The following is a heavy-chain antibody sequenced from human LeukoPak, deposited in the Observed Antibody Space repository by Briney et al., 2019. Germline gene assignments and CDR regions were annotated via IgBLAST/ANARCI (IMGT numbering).Heavy chain of an antibody. CDR2: ISAYNGNT. D-gene: IGHD3-16*01. J-gene: IGHJ4*02. CDR1: GYTFTSYG. V-gene: IGHV1-18*01. CDR3: ARLYPQGDYFDY. Sequence: GASVKVSCKASGYTFTSYGISWVRQAPGQGPEWMGWISAYNGNTNYAQKFQGRATMTTDTSTTTGYMELRSLRSDDTAVYYCARLYPQGDYFDYWGQGTLVTVSS.